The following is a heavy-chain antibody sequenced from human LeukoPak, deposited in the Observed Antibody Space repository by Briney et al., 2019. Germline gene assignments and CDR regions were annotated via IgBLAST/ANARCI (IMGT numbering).Heavy chain of an antibody. CDR2: IYYSGNT. V-gene: IGHV4-39*01. J-gene: IGHJ4*02. CDR1: GGSISTSAYY. D-gene: IGHD3-22*01. CDR3: ARSGDSSGYYYYDY. Sequence: SSETLSLTCIVSGGSISTSAYYWGWIRQPPGEGLQWIGSIYYSGNTYYNSSLKSRVTISVDTSTSQFSLRLSSVTAADTAVYYCARSGDSSGYYYYDYWGQGTLVTVSS.